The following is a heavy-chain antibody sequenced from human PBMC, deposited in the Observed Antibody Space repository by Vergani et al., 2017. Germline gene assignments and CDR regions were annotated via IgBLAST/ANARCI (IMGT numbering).Heavy chain of an antibody. J-gene: IGHJ6*03. CDR2: IWYDGSKE. V-gene: IGHV3-33*01. D-gene: IGHD2-8*01. CDR3: SRSGYCAQGVGYMTYYDYMGV. Sequence: QVQLEESGGGVVQPGRSLRLSCAGSGFTLSSHAMHWVRPAPGTGLEWVAFIWYDGSKEYYADSVKGRFTISRDNSKNTLYLQMTNLGAADTAVYYCSRSGYCAQGVGYMTYYDYMGVWGKGTAVTVSS. CDR1: GFTLSSHA.